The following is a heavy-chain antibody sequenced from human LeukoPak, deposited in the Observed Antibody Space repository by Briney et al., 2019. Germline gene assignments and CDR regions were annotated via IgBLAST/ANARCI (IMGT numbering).Heavy chain of an antibody. J-gene: IGHJ4*02. D-gene: IGHD3-10*01. V-gene: IGHV3-21*01. CDR2: IGSSSSYI. CDR1: GFTFSSYS. Sequence: GSLRLSCAASGFTFSSYSINWVRQAPGMGLEWVSSIGSSSSYIYYADSVKGRFTIPRDNAKNSLYLQMNSLRAEDTAVYYCARAGQEWFGELGFDQWGQGTLVIVSS. CDR3: ARAGQEWFGELGFDQ.